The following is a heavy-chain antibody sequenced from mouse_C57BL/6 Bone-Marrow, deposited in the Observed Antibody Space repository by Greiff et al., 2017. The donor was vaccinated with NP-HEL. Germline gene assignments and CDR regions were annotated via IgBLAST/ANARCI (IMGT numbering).Heavy chain of an antibody. J-gene: IGHJ1*03. CDR3: ARDYYGSSYHWYFDV. CDR1: DSEVFPIAY. V-gene: IGHV15-2*01. CDR2: LLPSIGRT. D-gene: IGHD1-1*01. Sequence: QVQLQQSGSELRSPGSSVKLSCKDFDSEVFPIAYMSWVRQQPGHGFEWIGGLLPSIGRTIYGEKFEDKATLDADTLSNTAYLELNSLTSEDAAIYYCARDYYGSSYHWYFDVWGTGTTVTVSS.